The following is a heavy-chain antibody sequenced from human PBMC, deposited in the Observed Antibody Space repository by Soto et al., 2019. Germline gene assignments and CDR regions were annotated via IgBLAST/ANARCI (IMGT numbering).Heavy chain of an antibody. V-gene: IGHV1-3*05. J-gene: IGHJ5*02. D-gene: IGHD6-13*01. CDR2: INAGNGNT. CDR1: GYTFTSYA. Sequence: QVQLVQSGAEEKKPGASVKVSCKASGYTFTSYAMHWVRQAPGQRLEWMGWINAGNGNTKYSQKFQGRVTITRDTYXSTAYMELSSLRSEDTAVYYCARSRGSPAANWFDPWGQGTLVTVSS. CDR3: ARSRGSPAANWFDP.